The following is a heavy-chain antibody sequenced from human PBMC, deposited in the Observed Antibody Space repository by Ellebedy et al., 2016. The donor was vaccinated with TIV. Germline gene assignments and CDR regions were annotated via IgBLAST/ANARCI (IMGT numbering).Heavy chain of an antibody. V-gene: IGHV3-30-3*01. D-gene: IGHD3-3*01. CDR2: ISSDGSSK. CDR1: GFTFSTYA. J-gene: IGHJ4*02. CDR3: SPHPFRFVGDF. Sequence: GESLKISCAASGFTFSTYAVHWVRQAPDKGLEWVAVISSDGSSKYYADSVKGRFTMSRDNSKNTLYLQMNSLRPEDTAVYFCSPHPFRFVGDFWGQGTLVTVSS.